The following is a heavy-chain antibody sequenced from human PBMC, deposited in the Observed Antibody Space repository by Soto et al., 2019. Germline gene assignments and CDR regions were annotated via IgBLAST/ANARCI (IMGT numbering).Heavy chain of an antibody. CDR3: AKGGYCSGGSCYSLYYYGMDV. D-gene: IGHD2-15*01. V-gene: IGHV3-23*01. Sequence: GGSLRLSCAASGFTFSSYAMSWVRQAPGKGLEWVSAISSSGGSTYYADSVKGRFTISRDNSKNTLYLQMNSLRAEDTAVYYCAKGGYCSGGSCYSLYYYGMDVWGQGTTVTVSS. J-gene: IGHJ6*02. CDR1: GFTFSSYA. CDR2: ISSSGGST.